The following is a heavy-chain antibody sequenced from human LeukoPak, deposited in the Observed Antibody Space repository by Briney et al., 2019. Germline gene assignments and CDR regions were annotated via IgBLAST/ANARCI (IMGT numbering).Heavy chain of an antibody. Sequence: SETLSLTCAVYGGSFSGYYWSWIRQPPGKGLEWIGEINHSGSTNYNPSLKSRVTISVDTSKNQFSLKLSSVTAADTAAYYCARFGGYSYGSGYYYFDYWGQGTLVTVSS. V-gene: IGHV4-34*01. D-gene: IGHD5-18*01. CDR2: INHSGST. CDR3: ARFGGYSYGSGYYYFDY. J-gene: IGHJ4*02. CDR1: GGSFSGYY.